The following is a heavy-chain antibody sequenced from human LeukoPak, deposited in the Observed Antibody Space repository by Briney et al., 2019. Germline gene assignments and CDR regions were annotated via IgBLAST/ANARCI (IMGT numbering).Heavy chain of an antibody. CDR3: ARVSYYYDSSGYYYFDY. V-gene: IGHV4-59*01. Sequence: SETLSLTCTVSRGSISSYYWSWTRQPPGKGLEWIGYIYYSGRTNYNPSLKSRVTISVDTSKNQFSLKLSSVTAADTAVYYCARVSYYYDSSGYYYFDYWGQGTLVTVSS. CDR2: IYYSGRT. CDR1: RGSISSYY. D-gene: IGHD3-22*01. J-gene: IGHJ4*02.